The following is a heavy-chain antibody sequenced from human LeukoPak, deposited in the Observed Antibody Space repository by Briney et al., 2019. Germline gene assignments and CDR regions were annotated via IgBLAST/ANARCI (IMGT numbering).Heavy chain of an antibody. D-gene: IGHD3-22*01. V-gene: IGHV3-23*01. CDR3: ARDEVRDWFDP. CDR2: ISGSGGST. Sequence: GGSLRLSCAASGFTFSSYAMSWVRQAPGKGLEWVSAISGSGGSTYYADSVKGRFTISRDNAKNSLYLQMNSLRAEDTAVYYCARDEVRDWFDPWGQGTLVTVSS. CDR1: GFTFSSYA. J-gene: IGHJ5*02.